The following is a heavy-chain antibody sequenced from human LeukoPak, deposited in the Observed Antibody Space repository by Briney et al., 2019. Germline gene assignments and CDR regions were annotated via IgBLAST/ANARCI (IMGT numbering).Heavy chain of an antibody. D-gene: IGHD3-22*01. J-gene: IGHJ5*02. CDR1: GFIFTNAW. CDR3: AKVAVGSYYDSSGYNWFDP. CDR2: ISGSGGST. Sequence: GGALRLSCATSGFIFTNAWMKWVRQAPGKGLEWVSAISGSGGSTYYADSVKGRFTISRDNSKNTLYLQMNSLRAEDTAVYYCAKVAVGSYYDSSGYNWFDPWGQGTLVTVSS. V-gene: IGHV3-23*01.